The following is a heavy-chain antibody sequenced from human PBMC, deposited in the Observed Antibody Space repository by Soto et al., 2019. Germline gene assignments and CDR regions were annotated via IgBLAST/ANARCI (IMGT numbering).Heavy chain of an antibody. CDR2: SSIYNDNT. J-gene: IGHJ5*02. CDR3: ERRECSYDSSTYFFFDP. CDR1: GYPFNSYN. V-gene: IGHV1-18*01. D-gene: IGHD3-22*01. Sequence: QIQLVQSGAEVKKPGASVKVSCKTSGYPFNSYNIDWVRQAPGQGVERVGWSSIYNDNTDYAQKFQGRVTMTTDTSTSTVYMKLRSLRSDDTAVYYCERRECSYDSSTYFFFDPWGQGTLVTVSS.